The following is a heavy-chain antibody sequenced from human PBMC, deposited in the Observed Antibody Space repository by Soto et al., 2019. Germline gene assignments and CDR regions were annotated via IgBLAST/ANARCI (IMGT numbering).Heavy chain of an antibody. D-gene: IGHD5-18*01. CDR3: ARIPPGHTYGPFDY. J-gene: IGHJ4*02. Sequence: PSETLSLTCSVSGGSISSYHWSWIRQPPGKGLEWIGNIYNSGSTNYNPSLESRVTISVDTSKNQFSLKLGSVTAADTAVYYCARIPPGHTYGPFDYWGQGMLVT. CDR1: GGSISSYH. V-gene: IGHV4-59*01. CDR2: IYNSGST.